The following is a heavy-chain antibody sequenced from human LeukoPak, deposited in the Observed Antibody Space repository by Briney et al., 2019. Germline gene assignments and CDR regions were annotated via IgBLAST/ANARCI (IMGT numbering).Heavy chain of an antibody. J-gene: IGHJ4*02. V-gene: IGHV1-3*01. Sequence: ASVKVSCKASGYTFTSYAMHWVRQAPGQRLEWMGWINAGNGNTKYSQKFQGRVTITRDTSADTAYMELSSLRSEDTAVYYCARLKYCTNGVCYAGFDYWGQGTLDTVSS. D-gene: IGHD2-8*01. CDR2: INAGNGNT. CDR1: GYTFTSYA. CDR3: ARLKYCTNGVCYAGFDY.